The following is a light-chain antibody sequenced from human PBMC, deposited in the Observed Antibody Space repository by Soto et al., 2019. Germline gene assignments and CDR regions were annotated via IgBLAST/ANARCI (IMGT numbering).Light chain of an antibody. CDR2: DAS. V-gene: IGKV3-11*01. J-gene: IGKJ5*01. CDR1: QSVSSY. CDR3: QHRSNWIT. Sequence: EIVLTQSPATLSLSPGERATLSCRASQSVSSYLAWYQQTPGQAPRLLIYDASNRATGIPARFSGSGSGTDFTLTISSLEPEDFAVDYGQHRSNWITFGQRTRLEI.